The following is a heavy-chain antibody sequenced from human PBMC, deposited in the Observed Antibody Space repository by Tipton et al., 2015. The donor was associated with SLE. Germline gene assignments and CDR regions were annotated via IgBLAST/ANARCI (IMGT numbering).Heavy chain of an antibody. Sequence: LRLSCTVSGGSISSGSYYWSWIRQPAGKGLEWIGRIYTSGSTNYNPSLKSRVTISVDTSKNQFSLRLDSVTAADTALYYCARGEMDVFDIWGQGTVVSVSS. J-gene: IGHJ3*02. V-gene: IGHV4-61*02. CDR2: IYTSGST. CDR1: GGSISSGSYY. CDR3: ARGEMDVFDI.